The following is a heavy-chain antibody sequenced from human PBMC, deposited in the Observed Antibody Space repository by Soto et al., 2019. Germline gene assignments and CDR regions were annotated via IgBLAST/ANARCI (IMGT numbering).Heavy chain of an antibody. CDR3: ANDRLLAPNWGSFDY. Sequence: EVQLLESGGGLVQPGGSLRLSCAASGFTFSSYAMSWVRQAPGKGLEWVSAISGSGGSTYYADSVKGRFTISRDNSKNTLYLQMNSLRAEDTAVYYCANDRLLAPNWGSFDYWGQGTLVTVSS. V-gene: IGHV3-23*01. J-gene: IGHJ4*02. CDR1: GFTFSSYA. D-gene: IGHD7-27*01. CDR2: ISGSGGST.